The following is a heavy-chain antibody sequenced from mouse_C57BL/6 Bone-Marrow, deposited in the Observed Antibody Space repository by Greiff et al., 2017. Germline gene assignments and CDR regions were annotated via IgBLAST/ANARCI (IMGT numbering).Heavy chain of an antibody. Sequence: QVHVKQSGAELVKPGASVKLSCKASGYTFTSYWMHWVKQRPGQGLEWIGMIHPNSGSTNYNEKFKSKATLTVDKSSSTAYMQLSSLTSEDSAVYYCARRGYDGYYEAMDYWGQGTSVTVSS. CDR2: IHPNSGST. V-gene: IGHV1-64*01. CDR3: ARRGYDGYYEAMDY. D-gene: IGHD2-3*01. CDR1: GYTFTSYW. J-gene: IGHJ4*01.